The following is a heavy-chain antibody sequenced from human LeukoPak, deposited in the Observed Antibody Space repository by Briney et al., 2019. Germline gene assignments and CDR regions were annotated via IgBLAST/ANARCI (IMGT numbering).Heavy chain of an antibody. CDR3: ARGSNWNPYYYYYYYMDV. V-gene: IGHV4-34*01. Sequence: SETLSLTCAVYGGSFSGYYWSWIRQPPGKGLEWIGEINHSGSTNYNPSLKSRVIISVDTSKNQFSLKLSSVTAADTAVYYCARGSNWNPYYYYYYYMDVWGKGTTVTVSS. CDR2: INHSGST. D-gene: IGHD1-20*01. CDR1: GGSFSGYY. J-gene: IGHJ6*03.